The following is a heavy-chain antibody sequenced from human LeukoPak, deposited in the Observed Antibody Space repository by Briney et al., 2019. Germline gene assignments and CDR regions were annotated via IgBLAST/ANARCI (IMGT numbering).Heavy chain of an antibody. CDR1: GGSISSYY. J-gene: IGHJ3*02. D-gene: IGHD3-22*01. CDR2: IYYSGST. V-gene: IGHV4-59*01. Sequence: PSETLSLTCTVSGGSISSYYWSWIRQPPGKGLEWIGYIYYSGSTNYNPSLKSRVTISVDTSKNQFSLKLSSVTAADTAVYYCARYGYYYDSSGSTDAFDIWGQGTMVTVSS. CDR3: ARYGYYYDSSGSTDAFDI.